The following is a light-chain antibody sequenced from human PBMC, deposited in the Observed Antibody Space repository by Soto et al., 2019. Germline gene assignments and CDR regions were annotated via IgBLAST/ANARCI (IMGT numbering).Light chain of an antibody. V-gene: IGLV2-14*01. CDR1: SSDVGGNNY. Sequence: QSALTQPASVSGSPGQSITISCTRTSSDVGGNNYVSWYHQHPGKAPKLMVYDVSNRPSGVSNRFSGSKSGNTAALTISGLQAEDEADYCCSSYTSSSTLYVFGTGSKLTVL. CDR3: SSYTSSSTLYV. CDR2: DVS. J-gene: IGLJ1*01.